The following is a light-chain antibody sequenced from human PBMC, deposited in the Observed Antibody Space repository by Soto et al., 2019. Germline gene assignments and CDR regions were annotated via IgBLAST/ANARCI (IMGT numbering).Light chain of an antibody. CDR3: QQSYTTPFT. V-gene: IGKV1-39*01. J-gene: IGKJ3*01. Sequence: DIQMTQSPSSLFASXXDRVTITCRASQSISSYLNWYQQKPGKAPXPLIYAASSLQSGVPSRFSGTGSGTDFTLTITSLHPEDFAIYYCQQSYTTPFTFGPGTRWRS. CDR1: QSISSY. CDR2: AAS.